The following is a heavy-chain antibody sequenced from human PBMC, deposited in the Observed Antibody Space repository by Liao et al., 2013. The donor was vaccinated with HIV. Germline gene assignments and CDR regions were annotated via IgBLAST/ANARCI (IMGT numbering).Heavy chain of an antibody. CDR2: IYYSGST. Sequence: QVQLQESGPGLVKPSETLSLTCTVSGGSISSYYWSWIRQPPGKGLEWIGYIYYSGSTNYNPSLKSRVTISVDTSKNQFSLKLSSVTAADTAVYYCARDGDTAMSNDAFDIWGQGTMVTSLQ. CDR1: GGSISSYY. V-gene: IGHV4-59*01. CDR3: ARDGDTAMSNDAFDI. D-gene: IGHD5-18*01. J-gene: IGHJ3*02.